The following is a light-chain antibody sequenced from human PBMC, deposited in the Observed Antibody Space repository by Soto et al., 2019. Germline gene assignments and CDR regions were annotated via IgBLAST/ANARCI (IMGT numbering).Light chain of an antibody. Sequence: EIVMTQSPAALAVSPGERATRSCRASQSVSSNLAWYQQKPGQAPRLLIYDASNRATGIPARFSGSGSGTDFTLTISSLEPEDFAVYYCQQRSNWPRITFGQGTRLEI. V-gene: IGKV3-11*01. CDR3: QQRSNWPRIT. CDR1: QSVSSN. CDR2: DAS. J-gene: IGKJ5*01.